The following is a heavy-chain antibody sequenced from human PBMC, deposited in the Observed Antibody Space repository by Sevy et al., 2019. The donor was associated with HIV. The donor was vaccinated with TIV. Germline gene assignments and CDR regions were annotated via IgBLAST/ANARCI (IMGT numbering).Heavy chain of an antibody. CDR2: ISSSSGYI. D-gene: IGHD3-10*01. Sequence: GGSLRLSCAASGFSFSSSSMNWVRQAPGKGLEWVSSISSSSGYIYYADSVKGRFTISRDNAKNSLYLQMNSLRVEDTAVYYCVRDRGMGHLDVLDIWGQGTMVTVSS. CDR1: GFSFSSSS. J-gene: IGHJ3*02. V-gene: IGHV3-21*01. CDR3: VRDRGMGHLDVLDI.